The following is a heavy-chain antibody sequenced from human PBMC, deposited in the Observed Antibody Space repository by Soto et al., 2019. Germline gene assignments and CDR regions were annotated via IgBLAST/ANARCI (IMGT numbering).Heavy chain of an antibody. J-gene: IGHJ4*02. V-gene: IGHV3-64D*06. Sequence: HPGGSLRLSCSASGFTFSSYAMYWVRQAPGKGLEYVSAINSNGGVTYYADSVKGRFTISRDNSKNTLYLQMSSLRAEDTAVYYCVKDQGGYSGYVFDYWGQGTLVTVS. CDR3: VKDQGGYSGYVFDY. CDR1: GFTFSSYA. CDR2: INSNGGVT. D-gene: IGHD5-12*01.